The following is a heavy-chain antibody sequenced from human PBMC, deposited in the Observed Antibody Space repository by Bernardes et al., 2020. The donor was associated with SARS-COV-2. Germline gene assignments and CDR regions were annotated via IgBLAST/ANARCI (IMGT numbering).Heavy chain of an antibody. CDR2: ISWNSGSI. CDR3: ANLGGAAADLHYYYYGMDV. J-gene: IGHJ6*02. CDR1: GFTFDDYA. V-gene: IGHV3-9*01. Sequence: GWSLRLSCAASGFTFDDYAMHWVRQAPGKGLEWVSGISWNSGSIGYADSVKGRFTISRDNAKNSLYLQMNSLRAEDTALYYCANLGGAAADLHYYYYGMDVWGQGTTVTVSS. D-gene: IGHD6-13*01.